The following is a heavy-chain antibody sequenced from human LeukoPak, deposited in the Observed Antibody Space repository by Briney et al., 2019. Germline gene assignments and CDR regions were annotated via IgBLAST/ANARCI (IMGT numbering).Heavy chain of an antibody. D-gene: IGHD6-6*01. CDR3: ARDGPRIAALGEDFDY. CDR2: INPSGGST. CDR1: GYTFTSYY. V-gene: IGHV1-46*01. J-gene: IGHJ4*02. Sequence: ASVKVSCKASGYTFTSYYMHWVRQAPGQGLEWMGIINPSGGSTSYAQKFQGRVTMTRDTSTSTVYMELSSLRSEDTAVYSCARDGPRIAALGEDFDYWGQGTLVPVSS.